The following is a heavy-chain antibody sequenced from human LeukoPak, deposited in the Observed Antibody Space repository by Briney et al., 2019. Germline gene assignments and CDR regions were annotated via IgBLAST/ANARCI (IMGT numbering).Heavy chain of an antibody. V-gene: IGHV4-39*07. CDR3: ARDFYGSGPFDY. J-gene: IGHJ4*02. D-gene: IGHD3-10*01. CDR2: IYYSGST. CDR1: GGSINNYY. Sequence: SETLSLTCTVSGGSINNYYWGWIRQPPGKGLEWIGSIYYSGSTYYNPSLKSRVTISVDTSKNQFSLKLSSVTAADTAVYYCARDFYGSGPFDYWGQGTLVTVSS.